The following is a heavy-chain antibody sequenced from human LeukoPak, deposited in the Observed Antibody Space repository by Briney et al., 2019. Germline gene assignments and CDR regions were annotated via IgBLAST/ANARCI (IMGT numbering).Heavy chain of an antibody. J-gene: IGHJ4*02. V-gene: IGHV3-21*01. Sequence: TGGSLRLSCAASGFTFSTYSMNWVRQAPGKGLEWVSFISSSGSYIYYADSVKGRFTISRDNAKNSLFLQMNSLRAEDTAVYYCARDRRHMVVHHYFDYWGQGTLVTVSS. D-gene: IGHD2-21*01. CDR1: GFTFSTYS. CDR2: ISSSGSYI. CDR3: ARDRRHMVVHHYFDY.